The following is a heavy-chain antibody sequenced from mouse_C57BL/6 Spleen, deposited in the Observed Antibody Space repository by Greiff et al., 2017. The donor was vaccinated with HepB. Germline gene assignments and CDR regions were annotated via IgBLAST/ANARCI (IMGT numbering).Heavy chain of an antibody. CDR2: IYPGSGST. V-gene: IGHV1-55*01. D-gene: IGHD1-1*01. CDR1: GYTFTSYW. J-gene: IGHJ3*01. Sequence: VKLMESGAELVKPGASVKMSCKASGYTFTSYWITWVKQRPGQGLEWIGDIYPGSGSTNYNEKFKSKATLTVDTSSSTAYMQLSSLTSEDSAVYYWARYYYGSSPFAYWGQGTLVTVSA. CDR3: ARYYYGSSPFAY.